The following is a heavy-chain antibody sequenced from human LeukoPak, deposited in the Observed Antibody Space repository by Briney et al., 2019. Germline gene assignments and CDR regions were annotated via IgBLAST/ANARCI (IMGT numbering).Heavy chain of an antibody. V-gene: IGHV5-10-1*01. CDR1: GYSFTNYW. D-gene: IGHD3-10*01. CDR2: IDPSDSYT. J-gene: IGHJ4*02. CDR3: ARRGKNYYGSGTYY. Sequence: GESLKISCKGSGYSFTNYWIAWVRQMPGKGLEWMGRIDPSDSYTNYSPSFQGHVTISADKSISTAYLQWSSLKASDTAMYYCARRGKNYYGSGTYYWGQGTLVTVSS.